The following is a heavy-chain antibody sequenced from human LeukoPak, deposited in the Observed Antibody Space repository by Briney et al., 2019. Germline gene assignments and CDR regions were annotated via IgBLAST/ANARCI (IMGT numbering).Heavy chain of an antibody. Sequence: GGSLRLSCAASGFTFTSYWMSWVRQAPGKGLEWVANIKQDGTERYYVESVKGRFTISRDYAKNSLYLQMNSLRAEDTAVYYCARDKRSQFDYWGQGTLVTVSS. CDR3: ARDKRSQFDY. CDR2: IKQDGTER. CDR1: GFTFTSYW. D-gene: IGHD5-24*01. J-gene: IGHJ4*02. V-gene: IGHV3-7*01.